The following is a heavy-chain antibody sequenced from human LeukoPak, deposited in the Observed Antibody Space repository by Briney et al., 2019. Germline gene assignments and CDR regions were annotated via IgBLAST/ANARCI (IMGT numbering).Heavy chain of an antibody. Sequence: GRSLRLSCAASGFIFSYYGMHWVRQAPGKGLEWLAVIWPDGTIQYYADPVKGRFTISRDNSKNTLYLQLTGLRADDSAVYYCARDQYYYDSSGYYFFDYWGQGTLVTVSS. CDR3: ARDQYYYDSSGYYFFDY. CDR1: GFIFSYYG. J-gene: IGHJ4*02. D-gene: IGHD3-22*01. CDR2: IWPDGTIQ. V-gene: IGHV3-33*01.